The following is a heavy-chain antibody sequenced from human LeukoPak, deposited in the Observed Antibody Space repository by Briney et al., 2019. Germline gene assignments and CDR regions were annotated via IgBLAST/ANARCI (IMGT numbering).Heavy chain of an antibody. V-gene: IGHV3-30*03. Sequence: QPGGSLRLSCAASGFTFSSYNMNWVRQAPGKGLEWVAVISYDGSNKYYADSVKGRFTISRDNSKNTLYLQMNSLRAEDTAVYYCARDRGVDTYGLAFDIWGQGTMVTVSS. CDR2: ISYDGSNK. J-gene: IGHJ3*02. CDR3: ARDRGVDTYGLAFDI. D-gene: IGHD5-18*01. CDR1: GFTFSSYN.